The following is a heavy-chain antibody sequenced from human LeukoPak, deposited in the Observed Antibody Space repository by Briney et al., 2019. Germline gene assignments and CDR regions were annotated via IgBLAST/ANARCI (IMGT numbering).Heavy chain of an antibody. V-gene: IGHV3-30*18. CDR3: AKVRYGGESIRSEYFQQ. J-gene: IGHJ1*01. D-gene: IGHD4-23*01. CDR2: ISYDGSNK. CDR1: GFTFSSYG. Sequence: GGSLRLSCAASGFTFSSYGMHWVRQAPGKGLEWVAVISYDGSNKYYADSVKGRFTISRDNSKNTLYLQMNSLRAEDTAVYYCAKVRYGGESIRSEYFQQWGQGTLVTVSS.